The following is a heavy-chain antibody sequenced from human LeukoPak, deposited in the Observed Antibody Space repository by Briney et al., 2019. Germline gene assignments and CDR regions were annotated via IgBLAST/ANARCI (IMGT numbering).Heavy chain of an antibody. Sequence: ASETLSLTCAVSGGSISSSSYYWGWIRQPPGKGLEWIGSIYYSGSTYYNPSLKSRVTISVDTSKNQFSLKLSSVTAADTAVYYCARAYLEWYAFDIWGQGTMVTVSS. CDR2: IYYSGST. J-gene: IGHJ3*02. V-gene: IGHV4-39*07. CDR3: ARAYLEWYAFDI. CDR1: GGSISSSSYY. D-gene: IGHD3-3*02.